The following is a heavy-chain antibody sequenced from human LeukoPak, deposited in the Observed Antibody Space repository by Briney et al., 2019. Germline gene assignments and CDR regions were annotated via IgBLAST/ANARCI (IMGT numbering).Heavy chain of an antibody. V-gene: IGHV3-23*01. CDR2: IIENGGET. CDR1: GFTFNKFA. J-gene: IGHJ4*02. Sequence: GGSLRLSCAASGFTFNKFAMSWVRQAPGKGLEWVSGIIENGGETYYADSVRGRFTISRDNSKNTLYLQMNSLRAEDTAVYYCAKDYEYNSNTWYFHWGRGTLVSVSS. D-gene: IGHD6-13*01. CDR3: AKDYEYNSNTWYFH.